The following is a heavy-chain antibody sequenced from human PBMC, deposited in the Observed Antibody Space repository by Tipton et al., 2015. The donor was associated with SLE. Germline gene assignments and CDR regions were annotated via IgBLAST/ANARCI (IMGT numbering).Heavy chain of an antibody. CDR3: AKDLSYSSFDY. CDR1: GFTFDDYA. Sequence: SLRLSCAASGFTFDDYAMHWVRQAPGKGLEWVSGISWNSGSIGYADSVKGRFTISRDNSKNTLYLQMNSLRAEDTAVHYCAKDLSYSSFDYWGQGTLVTVSS. J-gene: IGHJ4*02. D-gene: IGHD6-13*01. CDR2: ISWNSGSI. V-gene: IGHV3-9*01.